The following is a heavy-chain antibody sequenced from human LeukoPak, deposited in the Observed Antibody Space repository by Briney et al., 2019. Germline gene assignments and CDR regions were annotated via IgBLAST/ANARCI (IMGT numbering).Heavy chain of an antibody. CDR3: AGENSGGYREFDD. Sequence: PSESLSLTCTVSGGSISSYYWSWIRQPAGKGPELIGRIYTSGSTNYNASLKSRVNMSLDTSKNQFSLSMGHVTAAGPALFFRAGENSGGYREFDDWGQGTMVTVSS. CDR1: GGSISSYY. CDR2: IYTSGST. V-gene: IGHV4-4*07. J-gene: IGHJ4*02. D-gene: IGHD1-26*01.